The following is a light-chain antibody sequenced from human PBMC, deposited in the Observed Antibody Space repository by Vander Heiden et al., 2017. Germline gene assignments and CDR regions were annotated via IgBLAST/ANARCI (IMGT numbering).Light chain of an antibody. J-gene: IGKJ5*01. CDR1: QSVRSNY. CDR3: QQYGSSLSIT. Sequence: DIVLTQSPRTLSLSPGESATLSCRASQSVRSNYLAWYQQKSGQAPRILIYGASSRATGSTDRCSGSGAGTDFTLTISRLEPEDFAVYYCQQYGSSLSITFGQGTRLEIK. CDR2: GAS. V-gene: IGKV3-20*01.